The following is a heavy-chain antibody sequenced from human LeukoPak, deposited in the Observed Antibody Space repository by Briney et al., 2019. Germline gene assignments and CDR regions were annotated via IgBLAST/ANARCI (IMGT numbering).Heavy chain of an antibody. J-gene: IGHJ4*02. Sequence: GGSLRLSCAASGFTFSSYAMHWVRQAPGKGLEWVAVISYDGSNKYYADSVKGRFTISRDNSKNTLYLQMNSLRAEDTALYYCARTIAVNGGDFDYWGQGTLVTVSS. V-gene: IGHV3-30-3*01. CDR3: ARTIAVNGGDFDY. D-gene: IGHD6-19*01. CDR2: ISYDGSNK. CDR1: GFTFSSYA.